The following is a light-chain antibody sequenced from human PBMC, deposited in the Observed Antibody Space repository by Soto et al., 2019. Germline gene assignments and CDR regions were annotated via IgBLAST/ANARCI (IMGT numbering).Light chain of an antibody. J-gene: IGLJ3*02. Sequence: QSVLTQPPSVSAAPGQKVTISCSGSSSNIGNNYVSWYQQLPGTAPKLLIYENNKRPSGIPDRFSGSKSGTSATLGITVLQTGDEADYYCGTWDSSPWVFGGGTQLTVL. V-gene: IGLV1-51*02. CDR2: ENN. CDR1: SSNIGNNY. CDR3: GTWDSSPWV.